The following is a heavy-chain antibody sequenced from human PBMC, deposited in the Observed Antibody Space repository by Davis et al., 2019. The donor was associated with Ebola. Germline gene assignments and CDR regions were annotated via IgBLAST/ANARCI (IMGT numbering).Heavy chain of an antibody. J-gene: IGHJ6*02. Sequence: GESLKISCAASGFTFSSYAMSWVRQAPGKGLEWVSGINGASSTTRYADSVKGRFTISRDNSKKTLYLHMNSLRAEDTAVYYCAKDHSDFGDVSGMWAPYGMHVWGHGTTVTVSS. CDR2: INGASSTT. CDR1: GFTFSSYA. D-gene: IGHD4-17*01. V-gene: IGHV3-23*01. CDR3: AKDHSDFGDVSGMWAPYGMHV.